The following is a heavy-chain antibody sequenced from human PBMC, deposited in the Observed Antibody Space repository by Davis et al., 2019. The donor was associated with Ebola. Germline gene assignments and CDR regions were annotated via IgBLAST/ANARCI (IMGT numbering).Heavy chain of an antibody. J-gene: IGHJ4*02. CDR3: ARGPTYYDFWSGDKFFDY. CDR1: GFTFSSYW. D-gene: IGHD3-3*01. Sequence: PGGSLRLSCAASGFTFSSYWMSWVRQAPGKGLEWVANIKHDGSEKYYVDSVKGRLTISRDNAKNSLYLQMNSLRVEETAVYYCARGPTYYDFWSGDKFFDYWGQGTLVTVSS. CDR2: IKHDGSEK. V-gene: IGHV3-7*04.